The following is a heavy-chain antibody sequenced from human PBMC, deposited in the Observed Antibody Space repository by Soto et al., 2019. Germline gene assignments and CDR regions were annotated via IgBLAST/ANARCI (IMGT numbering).Heavy chain of an antibody. D-gene: IGHD3-22*01. CDR1: GFTFSSYS. J-gene: IGHJ4*02. CDR2: ISSSSSYI. CDR3: ARARLGYYGY. V-gene: IGHV3-21*01. Sequence: EVQLVESGGGLVKPGGSLRLSCAASGFTFSSYSMNWVRQAPGKGLEWVSSISSSSSYIYYADSVKGRFTISRDNAKNSLYLHMNSLRAEDTAVYYCARARLGYYGYWGQGTLVTVSS.